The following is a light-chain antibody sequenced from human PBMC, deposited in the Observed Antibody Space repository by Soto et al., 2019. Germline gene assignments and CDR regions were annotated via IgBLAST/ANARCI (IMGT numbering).Light chain of an antibody. J-gene: IGKJ1*01. Sequence: DIKITQYPSTLSATVGDRVTITCRASQTISSWLAWYQLKPGKVPKLLIYDASNLESGVPSRFSGSGSGTEFTLTSNNLQPEDFATYYCQQSENYWTFGQGSKVDIK. CDR1: QTISSW. CDR3: QQSENYWT. V-gene: IGKV1-5*01. CDR2: DAS.